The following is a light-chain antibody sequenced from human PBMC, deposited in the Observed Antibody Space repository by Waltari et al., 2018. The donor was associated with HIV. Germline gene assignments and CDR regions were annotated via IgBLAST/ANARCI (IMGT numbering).Light chain of an antibody. CDR2: EVS. Sequence: QSALTQPASVSGSPGQSLTISSTGTSSADGRYNLVSWYQQPPGKAPKLMIYEVSKRPSGVSNRFSGSKSGNTASLTISGLQAEDEADYYCCSYAGSSTLVFGGGTKLTVL. CDR3: CSYAGSSTLV. V-gene: IGLV2-23*02. CDR1: SSADGRYNL. J-gene: IGLJ3*02.